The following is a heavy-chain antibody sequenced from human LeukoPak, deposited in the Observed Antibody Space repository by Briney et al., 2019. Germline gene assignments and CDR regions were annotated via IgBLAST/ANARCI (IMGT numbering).Heavy chain of an antibody. CDR2: INWNGGST. CDR3: ARVGDCSSTSCYHYYYYMDV. J-gene: IGHJ6*03. D-gene: IGHD2-2*01. CDR1: GFTFDDYG. Sequence: GGSLRLSCAASGFTFDDYGMSWVRQAPGKGLEWVSGINWNGGSTGYADSVKGRFTISRDNAKNSLYLQMNSLRAEDTALYHCARVGDCSSTSCYHYYYYMDVRGKGTTVTISS. V-gene: IGHV3-20*01.